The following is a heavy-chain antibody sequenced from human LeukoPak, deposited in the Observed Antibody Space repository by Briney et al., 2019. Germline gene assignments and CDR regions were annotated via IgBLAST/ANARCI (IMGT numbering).Heavy chain of an antibody. D-gene: IGHD3-10*01. Sequence: GGSLRLSCAASGFTFSSYSMNWVRQAPGKGLEWVSFISSSSNYFYYADSVKGRFTISRDNSKNTLYLQMNSLRVEDTAVYYCAKAPLAYRTSGSYACGMDVWGQGTTVTVSS. CDR1: GFTFSSYS. V-gene: IGHV3-21*01. CDR2: ISSSSNYF. CDR3: AKAPLAYRTSGSYACGMDV. J-gene: IGHJ6*02.